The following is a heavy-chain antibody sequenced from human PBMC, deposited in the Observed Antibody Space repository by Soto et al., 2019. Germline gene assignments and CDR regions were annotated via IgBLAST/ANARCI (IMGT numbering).Heavy chain of an antibody. CDR2: IRSKANSYAT. J-gene: IGHJ6*02. CDR3: TRHKYSSGSGMDV. CDR1: GFTFSGSA. V-gene: IGHV3-73*01. D-gene: IGHD6-19*01. Sequence: LRLSCAASGFTFSGSAMHWVRHASGKGLEWVGRIRSKANSYATAYAASVKGRFTISRDDSKNTAYLQMNSLKTEDTAVYYCTRHKYSSGSGMDVWGQGTTVTVSS.